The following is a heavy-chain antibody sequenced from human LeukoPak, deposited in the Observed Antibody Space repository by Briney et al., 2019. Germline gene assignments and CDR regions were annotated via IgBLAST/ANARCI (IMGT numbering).Heavy chain of an antibody. J-gene: IGHJ4*02. V-gene: IGHV3-23*01. Sequence: ETLSLTCTVSGGSISSYYWSWVRQAPGKGLEWVSAISGSGGSTYYADSVKGRFTISRDNSKNTLYLQMNSLRAEDTAVYYCAKGTVAGTFDYWGQGTLVTVSS. D-gene: IGHD6-19*01. CDR3: AKGTVAGTFDY. CDR2: ISGSGGST. CDR1: GGSISSYY.